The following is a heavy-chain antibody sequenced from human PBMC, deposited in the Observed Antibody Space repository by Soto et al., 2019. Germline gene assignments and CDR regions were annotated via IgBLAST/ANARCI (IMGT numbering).Heavy chain of an antibody. CDR1: GFAFSDFY. J-gene: IGHJ6*02. V-gene: IGHV3-11*01. CDR3: ARDREPSVYPGMAV. Sequence: QVQLVESGGGLVKPGGSLRLSCAASGFAFSDFYMSWTRQAPGKGLEWIASMSGGGTTVFSADSVKGRFTISRDNDQKPRYLQIDSLTSEETAIYYCARDREPSVYPGMAVWGQGTTVTVSS. CDR2: MSGGGTTV.